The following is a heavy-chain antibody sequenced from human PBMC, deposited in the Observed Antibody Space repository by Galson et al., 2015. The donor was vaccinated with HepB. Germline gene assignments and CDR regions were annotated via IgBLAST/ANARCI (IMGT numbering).Heavy chain of an antibody. V-gene: IGHV3-64*01. J-gene: IGHJ2*01. D-gene: IGHD3-22*01. Sequence: SLRLSCAASGFTFKNYAMHWVRQAPGKGLEYVSTISSTGGRKYYANFVKGRFIISRDNSKNTRYLQMGSLRAEDMAVYYCARTYYDSTGFSKNWYFDLWGRGTLVTVSS. CDR2: ISSTGGRK. CDR3: ARTYYDSTGFSKNWYFDL. CDR1: GFTFKNYA.